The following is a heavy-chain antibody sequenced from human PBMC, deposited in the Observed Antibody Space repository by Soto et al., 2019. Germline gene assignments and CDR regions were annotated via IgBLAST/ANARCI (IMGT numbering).Heavy chain of an antibody. J-gene: IGHJ4*02. CDR2: INAGNGNT. V-gene: IGHV1-3*01. Sequence: GASVKVSCKASGYTFPSYAMHWVRQAPGQRHEWMGWINAGNGNTKYSQKFKGRDTITRDTSANTAYMELSSLRSEDTAVYYCARSIVVVTAADYWGQGTLVTVS. CDR3: ARSIVVVTAADY. D-gene: IGHD2-21*02. CDR1: GYTFPSYA.